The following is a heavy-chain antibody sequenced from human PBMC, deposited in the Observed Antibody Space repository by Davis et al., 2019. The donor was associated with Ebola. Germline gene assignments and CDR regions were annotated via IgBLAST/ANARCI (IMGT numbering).Heavy chain of an antibody. D-gene: IGHD6-19*01. Sequence: GSLRLSCAVSGGSISSSNWWSWVRQPPGKGLEWIGEIYHSGSTNYNPSLKSRVTISVDKSKNQFSLRLRSVTAADTAVYYCTRLTTDSSGWYFYGMDVWGKGTTVTVSS. J-gene: IGHJ6*04. V-gene: IGHV4-4*02. CDR2: IYHSGST. CDR1: GGSISSSNW. CDR3: TRLTTDSSGWYFYGMDV.